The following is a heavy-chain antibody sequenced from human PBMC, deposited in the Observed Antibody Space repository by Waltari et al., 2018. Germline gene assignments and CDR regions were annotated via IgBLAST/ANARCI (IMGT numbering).Heavy chain of an antibody. CDR3: ARDGRRVVLRFLEWPNDAFDI. CDR2: IKQDGSEK. V-gene: IGHV3-7*01. J-gene: IGHJ3*02. Sequence: CAASGFTFSSYWMSWVRQAPGKGLEWVANIKQDGSEKYYVDSVKGRFTISRDNAKNSLYLQMNSLRAEDTAVYYCARDGRRVVLRFLEWPNDAFDIWGQGTMVTVSS. D-gene: IGHD3-3*01. CDR1: GFTFSSYW.